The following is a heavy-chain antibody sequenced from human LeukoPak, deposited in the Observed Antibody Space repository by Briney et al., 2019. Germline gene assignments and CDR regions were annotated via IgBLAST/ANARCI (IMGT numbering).Heavy chain of an antibody. J-gene: IGHJ4*02. CDR2: IWYDGNNK. CDR3: ARSTSSEYDIYHFDY. V-gene: IGHV3-33*08. D-gene: IGHD3-9*01. CDR1: GFTFSSYA. Sequence: GGSLRLSCSASGFTFSSYAMHWVRQAPGKGLEWVAVIWYDGNNKYYADSVKGRFTISRDNSKNTLYLQMNSLRAEDTAVYYCARSTSSEYDIYHFDYWGQGTLVTVSS.